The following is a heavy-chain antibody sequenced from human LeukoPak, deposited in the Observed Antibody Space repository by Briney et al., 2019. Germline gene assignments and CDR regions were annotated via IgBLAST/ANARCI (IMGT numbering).Heavy chain of an antibody. V-gene: IGHV3-48*04. CDR1: GFTFSSYS. Sequence: GGSLRLSCAASGFTFSSYSMNWVRQAPGKGLEWVSYISSSGNTIDYADSVKGRFTISRDNAKNSLYLQMVSLRAEDTAVYYCVIDRGARWGQGTLVTVSS. CDR3: VIDRGAR. CDR2: ISSSGNTI. J-gene: IGHJ4*02.